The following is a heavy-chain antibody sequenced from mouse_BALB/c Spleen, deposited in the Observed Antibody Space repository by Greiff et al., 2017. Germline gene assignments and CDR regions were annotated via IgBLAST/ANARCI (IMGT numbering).Heavy chain of an antibody. Sequence: DVQLQESGPELVKPGASVKISCKASGYTFTDYNMHWVKQSHGKSLEWIGYIYPYNGGTGYNQKFKSKATLTVDNSSSTAYMELRSLTSEDSAVYYCARWEDDWFAYWGQGTLVTVSA. CDR2: IYPYNGGT. J-gene: IGHJ3*01. CDR3: ARWEDDWFAY. V-gene: IGHV1S29*02. CDR1: GYTFTDYN. D-gene: IGHD4-1*01.